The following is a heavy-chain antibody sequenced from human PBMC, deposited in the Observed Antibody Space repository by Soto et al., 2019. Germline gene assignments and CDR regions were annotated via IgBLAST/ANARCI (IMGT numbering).Heavy chain of an antibody. CDR3: ARGYGSSSRPYYFDY. Sequence: SETLSLTCAVYGGSFSGYYWSWIRQPPGKGLEWIGEINHSGSTNYNPSLKSRVTISVDTSKNQFSLKLSSVTAADTAVYYCARGYGSSSRPYYFDYWGQGTLVTVS. CDR2: INHSGST. CDR1: GGSFSGYY. V-gene: IGHV4-34*01. J-gene: IGHJ4*02. D-gene: IGHD6-13*01.